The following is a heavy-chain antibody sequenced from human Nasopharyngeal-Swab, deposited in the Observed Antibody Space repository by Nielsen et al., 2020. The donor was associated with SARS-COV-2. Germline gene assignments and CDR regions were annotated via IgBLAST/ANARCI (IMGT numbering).Heavy chain of an antibody. CDR1: GLPFSSYG. V-gene: IGHV3-30*18. CDR2: ISYDGSNK. D-gene: IGHD2-21*02. J-gene: IGHJ1*01. Sequence: GASLQISCAASGLPFSSYGMHWVRQAPGRGLEWVAVISYDGSNKYYADSVKGRFTISRDNSKNTLYLQMNSLRADDTAVYYCAKDPSIVVVTAEYFQHWGQGTLVTVSS. CDR3: AKDPSIVVVTAEYFQH.